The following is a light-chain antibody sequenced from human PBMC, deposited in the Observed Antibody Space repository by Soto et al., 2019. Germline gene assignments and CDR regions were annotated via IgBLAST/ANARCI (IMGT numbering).Light chain of an antibody. V-gene: IGKV3-15*01. CDR3: QQYNNWPSIT. Sequence: EIVMTQSPATLSLSPGERATLSCRASETISNNLAWYQQKPGQSPRLLISDASSRATGVPARISGGGSGTEFTLTINSLQSEDFAIYYCQQYNNWPSITFGQGTRLEIK. CDR1: ETISNN. J-gene: IGKJ5*01. CDR2: DAS.